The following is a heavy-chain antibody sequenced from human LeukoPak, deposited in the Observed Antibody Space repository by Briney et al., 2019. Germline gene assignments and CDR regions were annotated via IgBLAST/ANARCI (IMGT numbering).Heavy chain of an antibody. CDR1: GFTFSSYA. V-gene: IGHV3-23*01. Sequence: GGSLRLSCAASGFTFSSYAMSWVRQAPGKGLEWVSAISGSGGSTYYADSVKGRFTISRDNSKNTLYLRMNSLRAEDTAVYYCAKSLFGSGWYLVDYWGQGTLVTVSS. D-gene: IGHD6-19*01. CDR3: AKSLFGSGWYLVDY. J-gene: IGHJ4*02. CDR2: ISGSGGST.